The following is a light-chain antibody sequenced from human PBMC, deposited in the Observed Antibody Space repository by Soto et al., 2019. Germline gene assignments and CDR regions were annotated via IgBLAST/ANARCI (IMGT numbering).Light chain of an antibody. CDR2: EVN. CDR3: SSYAGSSNV. CDR1: SSDVGGYSY. V-gene: IGLV2-8*01. J-gene: IGLJ1*01. Sequence: QSVLTQPPSASGTPGQRVTISCSGTSSDVGGYSYVSWYQQHPGKAPKLMIYEVNKRPSGVPDRFSGSKSGNTASLTVSGLQAEDEADYYCSSYAGSSNVFGTGTKVTVL.